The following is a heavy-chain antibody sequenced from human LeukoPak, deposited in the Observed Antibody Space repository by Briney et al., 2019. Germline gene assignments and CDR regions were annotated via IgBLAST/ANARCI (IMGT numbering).Heavy chain of an antibody. J-gene: IGHJ6*02. CDR3: ARGYDIDV. Sequence: PSETLSLTCTISGGSISNSYWSWIRQPPGKPLEWIGYIYYTGTTKYNPSLKSRATISLDTPKNQFSLKLTSVTAADTALFFCARGYDIDVWGQGTTVTVSS. V-gene: IGHV4-59*01. CDR2: IYYTGTT. CDR1: GGSISNSY.